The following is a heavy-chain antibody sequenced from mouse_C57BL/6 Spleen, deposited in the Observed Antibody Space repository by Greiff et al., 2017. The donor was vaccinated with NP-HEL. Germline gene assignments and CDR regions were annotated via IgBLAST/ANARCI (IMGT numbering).Heavy chain of an antibody. CDR3: TGGPTVVKGFDY. Sequence: EVQGVESGGGLVQPGGSMKLSCAASGFTFSDAWMDWVRQSPEKGLEWVAEIRNKANNHATYYAESVKGRFTISRDDSKSSVYLHMNSLRAEDTGIYYCTGGPTVVKGFDYWGQGTTLTVSS. J-gene: IGHJ2*01. V-gene: IGHV6-6*01. CDR1: GFTFSDAW. D-gene: IGHD1-1*01. CDR2: IRNKANNHAT.